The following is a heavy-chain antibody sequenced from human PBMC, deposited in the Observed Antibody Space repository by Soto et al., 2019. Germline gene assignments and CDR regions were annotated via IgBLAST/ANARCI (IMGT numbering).Heavy chain of an antibody. CDR1: GFTFSSYS. D-gene: IGHD4-17*01. V-gene: IGHV3-48*01. CDR2: ISSSSSTI. CDR3: ARDALYGDYANWYFDL. Sequence: EVQLVESGGGLVQPGGSLRLSCAASGFTFSSYSMNWVRQAPGKGLEWVSYISSSSSTIYYADSVKGRFTISRDNAKNSLYLQMNSLRAEDTAVYYCARDALYGDYANWYFDLWGRGTLVTVSS. J-gene: IGHJ2*01.